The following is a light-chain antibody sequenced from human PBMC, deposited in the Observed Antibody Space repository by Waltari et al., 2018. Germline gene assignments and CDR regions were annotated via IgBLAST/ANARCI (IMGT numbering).Light chain of an antibody. Sequence: DIQMTQYPSTLSASVGDRVPITCRASQSIGRWLAWYQQKPGKAPKLLIYDASSLVSGVPSTFSGSGFGTEFSLTISSLQPDDFATYYCQQYDGYSSFGQGTKLEIK. CDR3: QQYDGYSS. J-gene: IGKJ2*01. CDR1: QSIGRW. V-gene: IGKV1-5*01. CDR2: DAS.